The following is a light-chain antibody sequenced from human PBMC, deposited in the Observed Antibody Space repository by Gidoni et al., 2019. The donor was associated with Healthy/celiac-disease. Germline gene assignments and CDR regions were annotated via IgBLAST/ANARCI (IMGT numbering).Light chain of an antibody. CDR1: QSVLYSSNNKNY. CDR2: CAS. Sequence: DIVMTQSPDSLAVSLGERAIINCKSSQSVLYSSNNKNYLAWYQQKPGQPPKLLIYCASTRESGVPDRFSGSGSGTDFTLTISSLQAEDVAVYYCQQYYSTPYTFGQGTKLEIK. V-gene: IGKV4-1*01. CDR3: QQYYSTPYT. J-gene: IGKJ2*01.